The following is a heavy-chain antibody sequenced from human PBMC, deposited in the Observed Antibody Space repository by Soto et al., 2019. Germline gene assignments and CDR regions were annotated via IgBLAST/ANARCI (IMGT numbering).Heavy chain of an antibody. D-gene: IGHD6-19*01. Sequence: SETLSLTCTVSGGSISSGDYYWSWIRQPPGKGLEWIGYIYYSGSTYYNPSLKSRVTISVDTSKNQFSLKLSSVTAADTAVYYCARGRGQWLVQGPKYYYYGMDVWGQGTTVTVSS. V-gene: IGHV4-30-4*01. J-gene: IGHJ6*02. CDR3: ARGRGQWLVQGPKYYYYGMDV. CDR1: GGSISSGDYY. CDR2: IYYSGST.